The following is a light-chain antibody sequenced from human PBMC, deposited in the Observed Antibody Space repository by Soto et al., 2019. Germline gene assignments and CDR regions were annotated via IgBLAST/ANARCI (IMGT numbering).Light chain of an antibody. V-gene: IGLV2-14*01. CDR3: SSYTTSNTLVV. CDR2: DVS. J-gene: IGLJ2*01. Sequence: QSVLTQPASVSGSPGQSITISCTGTSSDVGGYNYVSWYQQHPGKAPKLMIYDVSNRPSGVSNRFSGSKSGNTASLTISGLQAEDEADCYCSSYTTSNTLVVFGGGTKLTVL. CDR1: SSDVGGYNY.